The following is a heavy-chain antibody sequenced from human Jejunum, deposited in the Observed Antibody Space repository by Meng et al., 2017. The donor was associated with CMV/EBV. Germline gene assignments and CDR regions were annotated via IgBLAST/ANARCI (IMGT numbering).Heavy chain of an antibody. CDR3: ATSRHGAGMYYSLEHYFGF. J-gene: IGHJ4*02. D-gene: IGHD1/OR15-1a*01. Sequence: SNYGINWVRQAPGQGTEWMGVINPIGAVRNYAKKFQRRVTIMADQHTSTGYMEMSSLRSEDTAVYYCATSRHGAGMYYSLEHYFGFWGQGTLVTVSS. CDR2: INPIGAVR. V-gene: IGHV1-69*10. CDR1: SNYG.